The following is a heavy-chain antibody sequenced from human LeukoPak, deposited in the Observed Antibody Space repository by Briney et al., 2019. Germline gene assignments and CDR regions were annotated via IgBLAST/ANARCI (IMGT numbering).Heavy chain of an antibody. D-gene: IGHD6-13*01. J-gene: IGHJ4*02. Sequence: SETLSLTCTVSGGSISSSSHYWGWIRQPPGKGLEWIGSIYYSGSTYYNPSLKSRVTISVDTSKNQFSLKLSSVTAADTAVYYCARMSSSWSKIDYWGQGTLVTVSS. CDR3: ARMSSSWSKIDY. V-gene: IGHV4-39*01. CDR1: GGSISSSSHY. CDR2: IYYSGST.